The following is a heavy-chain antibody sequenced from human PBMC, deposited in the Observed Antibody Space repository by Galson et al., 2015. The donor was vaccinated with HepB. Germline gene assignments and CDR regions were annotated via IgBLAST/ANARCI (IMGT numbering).Heavy chain of an antibody. Sequence: SVKVSCKASGYTFTSYAMNWGRQAPGQGLEWMGWINTNTGNPTDAQGFTGRFVFSLDTSVSTAYLQISSLKAEDTAVYYCARASGQHLDASDIWGPGTMVTVSS. V-gene: IGHV7-4-1*02. CDR3: ARASGQHLDASDI. D-gene: IGHD6-13*01. CDR2: INTNTGNP. CDR1: GYTFTSYA. J-gene: IGHJ3*02.